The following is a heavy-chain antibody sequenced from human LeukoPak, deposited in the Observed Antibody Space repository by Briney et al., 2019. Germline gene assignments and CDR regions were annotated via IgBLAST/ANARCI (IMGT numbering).Heavy chain of an antibody. V-gene: IGHV1-18*01. CDR2: ISAYNGNT. J-gene: IGHJ5*02. D-gene: IGHD1-7*01. CDR3: ARDGLTGTTGDWFDP. Sequence: ASVKVSCKASGYTFTSYGISWVRQAPGQGLEWMGWISAYNGNTNYAQKLQGRVTMTTDTSTSTAYMELRSLRSDDTAVYYCARDGLTGTTGDWFDPWGQGTLVNVSS. CDR1: GYTFTSYG.